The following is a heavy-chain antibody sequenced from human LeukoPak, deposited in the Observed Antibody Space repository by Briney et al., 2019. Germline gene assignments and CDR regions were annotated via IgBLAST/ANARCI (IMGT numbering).Heavy chain of an antibody. Sequence: KPSETLSLTCTVSGGSISTYYWSWIRQPPGRGLEWIGYISYSGSTDYNPSLKSRVTMSVDTSINQFSLKLNSVTAADTAVYYCARETAAAKDDAFDIWGQGTMVTVSS. V-gene: IGHV4-59*12. J-gene: IGHJ3*02. CDR1: GGSISTYY. CDR3: ARETAAAKDDAFDI. CDR2: ISYSGST. D-gene: IGHD6-13*01.